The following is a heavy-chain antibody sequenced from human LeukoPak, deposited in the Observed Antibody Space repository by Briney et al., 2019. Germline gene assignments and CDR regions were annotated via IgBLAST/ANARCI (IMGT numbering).Heavy chain of an antibody. J-gene: IGHJ3*02. CDR3: ARGGGYYDSSGFHAFDI. D-gene: IGHD3-22*01. Sequence: GGSLRLSCAASGFTFSDYYMSWIRQAPGKGREWVSYISSCGSTIYYADSVKGRLTTSRDNAKNSLYLQMNSLRAEDTAVYYCARGGGYYDSSGFHAFDIWGQGTMVTVSS. V-gene: IGHV3-11*04. CDR2: ISSCGSTI. CDR1: GFTFSDYY.